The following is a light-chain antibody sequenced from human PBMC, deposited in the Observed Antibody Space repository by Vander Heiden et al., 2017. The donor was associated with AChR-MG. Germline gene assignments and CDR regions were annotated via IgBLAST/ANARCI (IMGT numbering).Light chain of an antibody. J-gene: IGKJ2*01. V-gene: IGKV2-28*01. CDR2: LGS. CDR1: QSLLHSNGYNY. Sequence: DIVMTQSPPSLPVTPGEPASISCRSSQSLLHSNGYNYLDWYLQKPGQSPQLLIYLGSNRASGVPDRFSGSGSGTDFTLKISIVEAEDVGVYYCRQSLQTPHTFGQRTKLEIK. CDR3: RQSLQTPHT.